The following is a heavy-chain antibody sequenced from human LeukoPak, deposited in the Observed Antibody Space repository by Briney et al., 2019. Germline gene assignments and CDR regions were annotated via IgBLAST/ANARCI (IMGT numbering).Heavy chain of an antibody. V-gene: IGHV1-2*02. J-gene: IGHJ4*02. CDR2: INPNSGGT. D-gene: IGHD1-26*01. CDR3: ARERAGVGATEGFDY. Sequence: ASVKVSCKASGYTFTGYYMHWVRQAPGQGLEWMGWINPNSGGTNYAQKFQGRVTMTRDTSISTAYMELSRLRSDDTAVYYCARERAGVGATEGFDYWGQGTLVTVSS. CDR1: GYTFTGYY.